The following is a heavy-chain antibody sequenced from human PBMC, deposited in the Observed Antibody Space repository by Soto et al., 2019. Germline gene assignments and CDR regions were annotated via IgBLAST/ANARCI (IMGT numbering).Heavy chain of an antibody. CDR2: IWYDGSNK. CDR1: GFTFSSYG. V-gene: IGHV3-33*01. D-gene: IGHD4-4*01. CDR3: ARGGGYSNYVGCYYCYGMDV. J-gene: IGHJ6*02. Sequence: QVQLVESGGGVVQPGRSLRLSCAASGFTFSSYGMHWVRQAPGKGLEWVAVIWYDGSNKYYADSVKGRFTISRDNSKNTLYLQMNSLRAEDTAVYYCARGGGYSNYVGCYYCYGMDVWGQGTTVTVSS.